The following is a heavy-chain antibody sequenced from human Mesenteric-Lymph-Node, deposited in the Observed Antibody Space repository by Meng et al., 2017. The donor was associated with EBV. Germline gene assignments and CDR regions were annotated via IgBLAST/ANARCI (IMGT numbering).Heavy chain of an antibody. V-gene: IGHV4-34*01. J-gene: IGHJ4*02. D-gene: IGHD3-10*01. CDR2: INHSGST. CDR3: ARPRIRYGSGSYYY. Sequence: QGALQQWGAGLLKPSETPLLTCAFHGGSFSDYFWAWIRQAPGKGLEWVGEINHSGSTKYNPSLKSRVTISVDTSKNQISLNLNSVTAADTAVYYCARPRIRYGSGSYYYWGQGTLVTVSS. CDR1: GGSFSDYF.